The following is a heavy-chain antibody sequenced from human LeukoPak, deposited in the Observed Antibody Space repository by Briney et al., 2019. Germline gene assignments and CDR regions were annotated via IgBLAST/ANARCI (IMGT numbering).Heavy chain of an antibody. CDR1: GLTFRPYR. J-gene: IGHJ6*02. Sequence: PGGSLRLSCAASGLTFRPYRMSWVRQAPGKGLEWVANVKEDGRQKFYVDSVKGRFTISRDNAKNSLYLQMNSLRAEDTAVYYCAREGPPRRVYYGMDVWGQGTTVTVSS. V-gene: IGHV3-7*01. CDR3: AREGPPRRVYYGMDV. CDR2: VKEDGRQK.